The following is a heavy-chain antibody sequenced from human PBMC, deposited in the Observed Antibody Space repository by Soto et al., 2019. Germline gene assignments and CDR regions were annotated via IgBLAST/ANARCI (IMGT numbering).Heavy chain of an antibody. CDR1: GFTFSSYA. V-gene: IGHV3-30-3*01. CDR3: ARTMTTLSYYGMEI. Sequence: WGSLRLSCAASGFTFSSYAMHWVRQAPGKGLEWVAVISYYVSNKYYADSVKGRFTISRDNSKNTLYLQMNSLRAEDTAVYYCARTMTTLSYYGMEILGQGTTVDVS. J-gene: IGHJ6*02. D-gene: IGHD4-17*01. CDR2: ISYYVSNK.